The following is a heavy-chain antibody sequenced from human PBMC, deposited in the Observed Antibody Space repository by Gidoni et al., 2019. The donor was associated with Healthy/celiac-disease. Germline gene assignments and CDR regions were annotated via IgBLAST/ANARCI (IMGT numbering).Heavy chain of an antibody. V-gene: IGHV3-48*02. CDR3: ARAYSGYDFFDY. Sequence: EVQLVESGGGFVQPGGSLRLSCSPSGFPFSSYSMNWVRQAPGKGLEWVSYISSSSSTIYYADSVKGRFTISRDNAKNSLYLQMNSLRDEDTAVYYCARAYSGYDFFDYWGQGTLVTVSS. CDR2: ISSSSSTI. J-gene: IGHJ4*02. D-gene: IGHD5-12*01. CDR1: GFPFSSYS.